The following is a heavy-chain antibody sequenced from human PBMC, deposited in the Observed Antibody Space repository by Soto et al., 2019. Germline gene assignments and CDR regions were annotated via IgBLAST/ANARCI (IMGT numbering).Heavy chain of an antibody. CDR2: IYYSGST. Sequence: SETLSLTCTVSGGSISSYYWSWIRQPPGKGLEWIGYIYYSGSTNYNPSLKSRVTISVDTSKNQFSLKLSSVTAADTAVYYCARLEGYCSSTSCYYYMDVWGKGTTVT. CDR3: ARLEGYCSSTSCYYYMDV. D-gene: IGHD2-2*01. V-gene: IGHV4-59*08. J-gene: IGHJ6*03. CDR1: GGSISSYY.